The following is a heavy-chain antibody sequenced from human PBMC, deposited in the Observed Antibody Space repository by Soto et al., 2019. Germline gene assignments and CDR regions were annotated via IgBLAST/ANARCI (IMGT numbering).Heavy chain of an antibody. Sequence: GSGPTLVNPTQTLTLTCTFSGFSLSTSGMCVSWIRQPPGKALEWLALIDWDDDKYYSTSLKTRLTISKDTSKNQVVLTMTNMDPVDTATYYCARILARPGYYYGMDVWGQGTTVTVSS. CDR1: GFSLSTSGMC. V-gene: IGHV2-70*01. CDR2: IDWDDDK. J-gene: IGHJ6*02. CDR3: ARILARPGYYYGMDV. D-gene: IGHD6-6*01.